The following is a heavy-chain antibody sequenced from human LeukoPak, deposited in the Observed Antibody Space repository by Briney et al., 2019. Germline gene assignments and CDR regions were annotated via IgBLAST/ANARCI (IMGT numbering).Heavy chain of an antibody. CDR2: INPSGGIT. J-gene: IGHJ6*02. CDR1: GYTFTSYY. Sequence: GASVKVSCKASGYTFTSYYIHWVRQAPGQGLEWMGIINPSGGITNYAQKFQARVTMTRDTSTSTVYMELSSLRSEDTAVYYCARDQRNIVGAPYGMDVWGQGTTVTVSS. D-gene: IGHD1-26*01. V-gene: IGHV1-46*01. CDR3: ARDQRNIVGAPYGMDV.